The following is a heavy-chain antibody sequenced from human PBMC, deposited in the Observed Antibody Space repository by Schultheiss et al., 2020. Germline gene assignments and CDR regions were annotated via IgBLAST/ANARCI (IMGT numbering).Heavy chain of an antibody. CDR1: GYTFTGYY. CDR2: INPNSGGT. Sequence: ASVKVSFKASGYTFTGYYMHWVRQAPGQGLEWMGWINPNSGGTNYAQKFQGRVTMTRDTSISTAYMELSRLRSDDTAVYYCARGLRYSSSSGEDYWGQGTLVTFSS. D-gene: IGHD6-6*01. V-gene: IGHV1-2*02. J-gene: IGHJ4*02. CDR3: ARGLRYSSSSGEDY.